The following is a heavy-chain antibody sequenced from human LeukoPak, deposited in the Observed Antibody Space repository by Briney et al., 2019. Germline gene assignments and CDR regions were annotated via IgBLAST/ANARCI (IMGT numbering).Heavy chain of an antibody. CDR1: AFTFSSIW. J-gene: IGHJ4*02. CDR3: TRARYYSHTSGFDY. D-gene: IGHD3-22*01. V-gene: IGHV3-7*03. CDR2: IKQEGSEK. Sequence: GGCLRLSCAGSAFTFSSIWMRWVRPAPGKGLEWVANIKQEGSEKYYADSVRGRFTISRDHAENSLYLQMNSLRPEDTALYYCTRARYYSHTSGFDYWGQGTLVTVSS.